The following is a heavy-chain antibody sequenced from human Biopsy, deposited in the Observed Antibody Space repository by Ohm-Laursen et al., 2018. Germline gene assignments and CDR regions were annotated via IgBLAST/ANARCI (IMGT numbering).Heavy chain of an antibody. CDR2: ISYTGYT. D-gene: IGHD4-23*01. Sequence: GTLSLTCTVSGGSFTGHYWSWIRQPPGKGLEWIGHISYTGYTSYNASLKSRVTISVDTSRNHFSLRLSSLTAADTAAYYCARGSNDFGGLYFPRWGQGTLVTVSS. V-gene: IGHV4-59*11. CDR3: ARGSNDFGGLYFPR. CDR1: GGSFTGHY. J-gene: IGHJ4*02.